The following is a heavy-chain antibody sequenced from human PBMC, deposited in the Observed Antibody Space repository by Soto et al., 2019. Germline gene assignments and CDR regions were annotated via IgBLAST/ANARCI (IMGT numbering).Heavy chain of an antibody. Sequence: ASVKVSCKVAGDTLTELSMHWVRQAPGKGLEWMGGFDPEDGETIYAQKFQGRVTMTEHTSTDTDYMEMSSLRSEDTAVYYCAPDPPGTIVNSDLSHSPPMDVWG. J-gene: IGHJ6*02. CDR2: FDPEDGET. CDR3: APDPPGTIVNSDLSHSPPMDV. V-gene: IGHV1-24*01. D-gene: IGHD1-26*01. CDR1: GDTLTELS.